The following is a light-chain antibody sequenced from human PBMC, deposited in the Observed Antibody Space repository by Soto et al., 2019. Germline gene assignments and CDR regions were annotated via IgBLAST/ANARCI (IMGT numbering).Light chain of an antibody. J-gene: IGKJ1*01. CDR3: QQYYSYPQT. V-gene: IGKV1-8*01. Sequence: AIRMTQSPSSFSASTGDRVTITCRASQGISSYLAWYQQKPAKAPKLLIYAASTLQRGVPSRFSGSGSGTVFTLTIGCLQSEDFATYYCQQYYSYPQTFGQGTKVEIK. CDR2: AAS. CDR1: QGISSY.